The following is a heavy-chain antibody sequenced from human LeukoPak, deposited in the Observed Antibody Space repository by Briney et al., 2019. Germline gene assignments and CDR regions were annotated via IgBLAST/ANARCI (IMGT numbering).Heavy chain of an antibody. V-gene: IGHV3-23*01. D-gene: IGHD5-18*01. CDR3: ARHLSGVTGYTYGRGIDY. J-gene: IGHJ4*02. CDR2: ISGSGGST. Sequence: GGSLRLSCAASGFTFSNSALSWVRQAPGKGLEWVSDISGSGGSTYYADSVKGRFTLSRDNAKKSLYLQMNSLRAEDTAVYYCARHLSGVTGYTYGRGIDYWGQGTLVTVSS. CDR1: GFTFSNSA.